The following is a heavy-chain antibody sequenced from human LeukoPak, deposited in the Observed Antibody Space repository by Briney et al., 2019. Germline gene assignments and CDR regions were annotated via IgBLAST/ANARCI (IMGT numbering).Heavy chain of an antibody. J-gene: IGHJ4*02. CDR3: ARQIIAVAGQFDY. CDR2: INHSGST. D-gene: IGHD6-19*01. CDR1: GGSISSSSYY. V-gene: IGHV4-39*01. Sequence: SETLSLTCTVSGGSISSSSYYWGWIRQPPGKGLEWIGEINHSGSTNYNPSLKSRVTISVDTSKNKFSLKLSAVTAADTAVYYCARQIIAVAGQFDYWGQGTLVTVSS.